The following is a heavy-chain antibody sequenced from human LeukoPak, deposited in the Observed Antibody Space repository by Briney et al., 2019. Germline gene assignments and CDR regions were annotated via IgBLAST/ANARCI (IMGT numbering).Heavy chain of an antibody. D-gene: IGHD6-13*01. CDR1: GFTFSSYA. CDR3: AKTDSFGYSSSWYGD. V-gene: IGHV3-23*01. J-gene: IGHJ4*02. CDR2: ISGSGGST. Sequence: PGGSLRLSCAASGFTFSSYAMSWVRQAPGKGLEWVSAISGSGGSTYYADSVKGRFTISRDNPKNTLYLQMNSLRAEDTAVYYCAKTDSFGYSSSWYGDWGQGTLVTVSS.